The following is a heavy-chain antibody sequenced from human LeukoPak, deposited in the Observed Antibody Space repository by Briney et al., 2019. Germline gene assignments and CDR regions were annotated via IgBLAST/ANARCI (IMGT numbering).Heavy chain of an antibody. V-gene: IGHV4-39*01. CDR1: GASISSNTYY. CDR2: IFNAGST. J-gene: IGHJ3*02. CDR3: ARNMTVTLVAERIDAFDI. Sequence: PSETLSLTCTVSGASISSNTYYWAWIRQTPGKGLEWIGSIFNAGSTFYNPSLTSRVTMSVDTSKNQFSLKLNSVTAADTAMYYCARNMTVTLVAERIDAFDIWGQGTMVTVSS. D-gene: IGHD5-12*01.